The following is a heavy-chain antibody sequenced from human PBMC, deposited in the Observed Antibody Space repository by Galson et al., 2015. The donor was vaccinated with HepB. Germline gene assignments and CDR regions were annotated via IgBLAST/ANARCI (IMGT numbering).Heavy chain of an antibody. J-gene: IGHJ6*02. CDR1: EFSFTIYW. CDR3: AKDLEEQQLYYYGMDV. V-gene: IGHV3-7*01. CDR2: INPDGSEK. D-gene: IGHD6-13*01. Sequence: SLRLSCAASEFSFTIYWMSWVRQAPGKGLEWVANINPDGSEKYYVDSVKGRFTISRDNSKNTLYLQMNSLRAEDTAVYYCAKDLEEQQLYYYGMDVWGQGTTVTVSS.